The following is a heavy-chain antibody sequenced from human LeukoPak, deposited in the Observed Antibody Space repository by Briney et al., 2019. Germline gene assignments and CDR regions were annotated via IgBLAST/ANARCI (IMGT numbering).Heavy chain of an antibody. D-gene: IGHD3-22*01. Sequence: SETLSLTCAVYGGSFSGYYWSWIRQPPGKGLDWIGEINHSGSTNYNPSLKSRVTISVDTSKNRFSLKLSSVTAADTAVYYCARGSSDYYDSSGYLGYWGQGTLVTVSS. CDR1: GGSFSGYY. V-gene: IGHV4-34*01. CDR3: ARGSSDYYDSSGYLGY. J-gene: IGHJ4*02. CDR2: INHSGST.